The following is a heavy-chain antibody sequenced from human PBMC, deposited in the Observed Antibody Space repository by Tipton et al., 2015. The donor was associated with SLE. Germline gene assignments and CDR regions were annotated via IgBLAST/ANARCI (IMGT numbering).Heavy chain of an antibody. Sequence: TLSLTCTISGDSITSGPYYWAWIRQPPGKGLEWIGTIYYNGFSYQSPSLKSRITMSVDTSKTQFSLTLTSMTAADTAVYHCARDSLNWGTYYHGIDVWGQGTTVTVSS. V-gene: IGHV4-39*07. CDR3: ARDSLNWGTYYHGIDV. CDR1: GDSITSGPYY. D-gene: IGHD7-27*01. CDR2: IYYNGFS. J-gene: IGHJ6*02.